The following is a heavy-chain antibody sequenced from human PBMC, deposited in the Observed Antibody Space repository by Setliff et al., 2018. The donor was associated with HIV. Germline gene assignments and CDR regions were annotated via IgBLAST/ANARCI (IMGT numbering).Heavy chain of an antibody. J-gene: IGHJ6*03. Sequence: SVKVSCNPSGYTFGNYDINWVRQAAGQGLEWMGWMNPDSRNTGYAQGFEGRVTLTWDTSISTAYLELNHLKSDDTAVYYCARARTDYYDRRRRSHYYIDVWARGATVTVSS. CDR1: GYTFGNYD. CDR3: ARARTDYYDRRRRSHYYIDV. V-gene: IGHV1-8*02. D-gene: IGHD3-22*01. CDR2: MNPDSRNT.